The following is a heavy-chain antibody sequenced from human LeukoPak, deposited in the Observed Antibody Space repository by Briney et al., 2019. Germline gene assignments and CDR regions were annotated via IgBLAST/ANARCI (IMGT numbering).Heavy chain of an antibody. Sequence: SETLSLTCTVSGYSISSGYYWGWIRQPPGKGLEWIGSIYHSGSTYYNPSLKSRVTISVDTSKNQFSLKLSSVTAADTAVYYCARAPRRREDRNAFDIWGQGTMVTVSS. CDR2: IYHSGST. CDR1: GYSISSGYY. J-gene: IGHJ3*02. CDR3: ARAPRRREDRNAFDI. V-gene: IGHV4-38-2*02.